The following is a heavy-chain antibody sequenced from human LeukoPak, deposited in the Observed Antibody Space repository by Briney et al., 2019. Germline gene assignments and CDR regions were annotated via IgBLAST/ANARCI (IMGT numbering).Heavy chain of an antibody. CDR2: IYSGGST. J-gene: IGHJ4*02. D-gene: IGHD4-11*01. V-gene: IGHV3-66*01. CDR3: AREGTV. CDR1: GFTFSSYS. Sequence: PGTSLRLSCAASGFTFSSYSMHWVRQAPGKGLEWVSIIYSGGSTYNADSVKGRFTISRDNSKNTLYLQMNSLRAEDTAVYYCAREGTVRGQGTLVTVSS.